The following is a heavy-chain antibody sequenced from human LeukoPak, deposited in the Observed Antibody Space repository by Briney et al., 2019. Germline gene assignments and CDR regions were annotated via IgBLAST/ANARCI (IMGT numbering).Heavy chain of an antibody. Sequence: GESLKISCKGSGYSFTSYWIGWVRQMPGKGLEWMGIIYPGDSDTRYSPSFQGQVTISVGKSISTAYLQWSSLKASDTAMYYCARQDILTGYPRVYFDYWGQGTLVTVSS. D-gene: IGHD3-9*01. CDR1: GYSFTSYW. V-gene: IGHV5-51*01. CDR2: IYPGDSDT. CDR3: ARQDILTGYPRVYFDY. J-gene: IGHJ4*02.